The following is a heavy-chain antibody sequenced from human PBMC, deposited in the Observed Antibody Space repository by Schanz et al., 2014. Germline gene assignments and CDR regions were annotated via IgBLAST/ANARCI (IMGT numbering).Heavy chain of an antibody. CDR1: GFTFSSYS. D-gene: IGHD1-26*01. CDR2: ISSSSSTR. V-gene: IGHV3-48*01. Sequence: EVQLVESGGGLIQPGGSLRLSCAASGFTFSSYSMNWVRQAPGKGLEWVSYISSSSSTRYYADSVKGRFTVSRDNAENALYLQMNSLRAEDTGLYFCARGGSGSHYRLDYWGQGTKVTVSP. J-gene: IGHJ3*01. CDR3: ARGGSGSHYRLDY.